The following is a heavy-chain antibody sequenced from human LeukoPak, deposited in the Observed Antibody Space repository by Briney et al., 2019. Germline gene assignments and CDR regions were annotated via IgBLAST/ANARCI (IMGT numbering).Heavy chain of an antibody. D-gene: IGHD6-13*01. CDR2: IYYSGST. Sequence: SETLSLTCTVSGGSISSYYWSWIRQPPGKGLEWIGYIYYSGSTNYNPSLKSRVTISVDTPKNQFSLKLSSVTAADTAVYYCARWGIAAAGPSFDYWGQGTLVTVSS. J-gene: IGHJ4*02. V-gene: IGHV4-59*08. CDR3: ARWGIAAAGPSFDY. CDR1: GGSISSYY.